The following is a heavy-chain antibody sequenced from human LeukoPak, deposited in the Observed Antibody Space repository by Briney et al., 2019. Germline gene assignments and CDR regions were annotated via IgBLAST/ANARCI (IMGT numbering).Heavy chain of an antibody. CDR3: ARVQLWFGDHHLDY. CDR2: IYYSGST. Sequence: SETLSLTCIVSGGSISSSSYYWGWIRQPPGKGLEWIGSIYYSGSTYYNPSLKSRVTISVDTSKNQFSLKLSSVTAADTAVYYCARVQLWFGDHHLDYWGQGTLVTVSS. CDR1: GGSISSSSYY. V-gene: IGHV4-39*07. J-gene: IGHJ4*02. D-gene: IGHD3-10*01.